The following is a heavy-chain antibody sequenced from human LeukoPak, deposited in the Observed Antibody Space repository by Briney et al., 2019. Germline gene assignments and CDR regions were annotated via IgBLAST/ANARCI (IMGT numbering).Heavy chain of an antibody. Sequence: PSETLSLTCTVSGGSISSYYWSWIRQPAGKGLEWIGRIYTSGSTNYNPSLKSRVTMSVDTSKNQFSLKLSSVTAADTAVYYCARGPWAYSSSWYYFDYWGQGTLVTVSS. V-gene: IGHV4-4*07. CDR2: IYTSGST. J-gene: IGHJ4*02. CDR1: GGSISSYY. CDR3: ARGPWAYSSSWYYFDY. D-gene: IGHD6-13*01.